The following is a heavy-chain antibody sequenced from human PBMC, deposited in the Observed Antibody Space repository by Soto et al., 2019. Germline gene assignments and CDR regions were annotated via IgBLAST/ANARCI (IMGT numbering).Heavy chain of an antibody. CDR1: GGSFSGYY. Sequence: QVQLQQWGAGLLKPSETLSLTCAVYGGSFSGYYWSWIRQPPGKGLEWIGEINHSGSTNYNPSLKSRVTISVETSKNQFSLKLSSVTAADTAVYYCARGYYYDSSGYYYYFDYWGQGTLVTVSS. D-gene: IGHD3-22*01. J-gene: IGHJ4*02. CDR2: INHSGST. CDR3: ARGYYYDSSGYYYYFDY. V-gene: IGHV4-34*01.